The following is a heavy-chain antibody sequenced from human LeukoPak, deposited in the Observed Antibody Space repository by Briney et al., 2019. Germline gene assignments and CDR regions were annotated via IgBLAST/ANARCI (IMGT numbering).Heavy chain of an antibody. V-gene: IGHV3-23*01. Sequence: PGGSLRLSCAASGFTFSTYAMSWVRQAPGKGLEWVSALNPNAVGTFYADSVKGRFTISRDNFKSMLFLHMNSLRAEDTAVYYCAKHVSTGNFDYWGQGTLATVSS. CDR3: AKHVSTGNFDY. J-gene: IGHJ4*02. CDR1: GFTFSTYA. CDR2: LNPNAVGT. D-gene: IGHD3-10*01.